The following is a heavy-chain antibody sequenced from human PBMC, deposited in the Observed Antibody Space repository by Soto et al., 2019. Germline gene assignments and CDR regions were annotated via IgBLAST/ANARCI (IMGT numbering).Heavy chain of an antibody. J-gene: IGHJ4*02. CDR3: ATTRGLAVGGSFDY. V-gene: IGHV4-4*02. D-gene: IGHD3-10*01. Sequence: PSETLSLTCAVSGGSISSSNWWSWVRQPPGKGLEWIGEIYHSGSTNYNPSLKSRVTISVDKSKNQFSLKLSSVTAADTAVYYCATTRGLAVGGSFDYWGQGMLVTVSS. CDR2: IYHSGST. CDR1: GGSISSSNW.